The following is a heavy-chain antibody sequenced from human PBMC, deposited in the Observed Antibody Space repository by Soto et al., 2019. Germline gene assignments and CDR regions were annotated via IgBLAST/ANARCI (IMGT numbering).Heavy chain of an antibody. CDR3: AKQVAGDDYFDY. CDR1: GFTFSSYV. D-gene: IGHD6-19*01. Sequence: EVQLLESGGGLVQPGGSLRLSCAASGFTFSSYVMSWVRQAPGKGLEWVSAISGSGGSTYYADSVKGRFTISRDNSKNTLYLQMNSLRAEDTAVYYCAKQVAGDDYFDYWGQGTLVTVSS. J-gene: IGHJ4*02. V-gene: IGHV3-23*01. CDR2: ISGSGGST.